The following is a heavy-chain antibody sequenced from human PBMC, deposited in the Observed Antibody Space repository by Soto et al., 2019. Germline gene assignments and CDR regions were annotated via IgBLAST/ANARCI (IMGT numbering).Heavy chain of an antibody. CDR2: IIPIPGTA. CDR1: GGTFGSYA. V-gene: IGHV1-69*01. CDR3: ARSQGSSTSLEIYYYYYYGMDV. J-gene: IGHJ6*02. D-gene: IGHD2-2*01. Sequence: QVQLVLSGAEVKKPGYSVKVSCKASGGTFGSYAISWVRQAPGQGLEWMGGIIPIPGTANYAQKFQGRVTIAADESTSIAYMELSSLRSEDTAVYYCARSQGSSTSLEIYYYYYYGMDVWGQGTTVTVSS.